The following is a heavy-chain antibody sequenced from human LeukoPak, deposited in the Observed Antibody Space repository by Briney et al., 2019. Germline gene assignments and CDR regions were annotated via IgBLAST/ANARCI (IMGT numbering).Heavy chain of an antibody. V-gene: IGHV3-21*01. CDR3: AREGGYQYYYAMDV. Sequence: GASVKVSCKASGYTFTSYYMHWVRQAPGMGLEWVSSISSSSSYIFYADSVKGRFTISRDNAKNSLYLQMSSLRAEDAAVYYCAREGGYQYYYAMDVWGQGTTVTVSS. CDR1: GYTFTSYY. J-gene: IGHJ6*02. D-gene: IGHD3-16*01. CDR2: ISSSSSYI.